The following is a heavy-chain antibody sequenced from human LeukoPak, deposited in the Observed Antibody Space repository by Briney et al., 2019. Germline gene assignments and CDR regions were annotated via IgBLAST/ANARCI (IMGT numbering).Heavy chain of an antibody. Sequence: GGSLRLPCAASGFTFSSYSMNWVRQAPGKGLEWVSSISSSSSYIYYADSVKGRFTISRDNAKNSLYLQMNSLRAEDTAVYYCAKDASGSEIDYWGQGTLVTVSS. J-gene: IGHJ4*02. D-gene: IGHD1-26*01. V-gene: IGHV3-21*01. CDR3: AKDASGSEIDY. CDR2: ISSSSSYI. CDR1: GFTFSSYS.